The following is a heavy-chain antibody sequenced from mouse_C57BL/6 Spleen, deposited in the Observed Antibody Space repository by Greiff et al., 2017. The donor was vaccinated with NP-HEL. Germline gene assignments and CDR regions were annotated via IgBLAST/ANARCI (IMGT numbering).Heavy chain of an antibody. CDR2: IDPEDGDT. Sequence: VQLQQSGAELVRPGASVKLSCTASGFNIKDYYMHWVKQRPEQGLEWIGRIDPEDGDTEYAPKFQGKATMTADTSSNTAYLQLSSLTSGDTAVYYCTPYSSYEGFAYWGQGTLVTVSA. J-gene: IGHJ3*01. CDR1: GFNIKDYY. D-gene: IGHD1-1*01. CDR3: TPYSSYEGFAY. V-gene: IGHV14-1*01.